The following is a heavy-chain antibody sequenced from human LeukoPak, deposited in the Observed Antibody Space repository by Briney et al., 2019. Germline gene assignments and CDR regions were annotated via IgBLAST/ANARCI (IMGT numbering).Heavy chain of an antibody. J-gene: IGHJ5*02. D-gene: IGHD3-9*01. CDR1: GGSISSYC. V-gene: IGHV4-59*01. Sequence: SETLSLTCTVSGGSISSYCWSWIRQPPGKGLEWIGYIYYSGSTNYNPSLKSRVTISVDTSKNQFSLKLSSVTAADTAVYYCARGRNYDILTGYANWFDPWGQGTLVTASS. CDR2: IYYSGST. CDR3: ARGRNYDILTGYANWFDP.